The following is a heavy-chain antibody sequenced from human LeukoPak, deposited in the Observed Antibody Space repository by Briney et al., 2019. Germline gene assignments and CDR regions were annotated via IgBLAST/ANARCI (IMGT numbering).Heavy chain of an antibody. CDR3: ARHANPGYYSSRLDY. Sequence: SETLSLTCTVSGGSISRYYWSWIRQPPGKGLEWIGYIYYIGSTHYNPSLKSRLTLSVDTCKNQCSLRLSSVTAADTAVYYCARHANPGYYSSRLDYWPQGPLVTVSS. CDR1: GGSISRYY. CDR2: IYYIGST. V-gene: IGHV4-59*08. D-gene: IGHD3-22*01. J-gene: IGHJ4*02.